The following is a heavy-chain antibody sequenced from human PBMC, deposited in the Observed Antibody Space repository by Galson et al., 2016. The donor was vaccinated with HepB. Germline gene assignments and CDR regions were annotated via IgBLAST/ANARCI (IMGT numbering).Heavy chain of an antibody. J-gene: IGHJ4*03. CDR2: IYSGGKT. D-gene: IGHD2-2*01. V-gene: IGHV3-53*01. CDR1: GFIVSDNY. CDR3: ARVRCISPTCHDFDC. Sequence: SLRLSCAGSGFIVSDNYMSWVRQAPGKGLEWVSVIYSGGKTYFADSVKGRFSISRDNAKNTLFLHMNSLRAEDTAVYYCARVRCISPTCHDFDCWGQGTTVIVSS.